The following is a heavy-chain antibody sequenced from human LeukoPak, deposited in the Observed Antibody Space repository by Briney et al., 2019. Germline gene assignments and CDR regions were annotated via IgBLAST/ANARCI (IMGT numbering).Heavy chain of an antibody. CDR1: GFTFSDYY. D-gene: IGHD6-13*01. CDR3: ARGQPPSYYDMDV. Sequence: PGGSLRLSCAASGFTFSDYYMSWIRQAPGKGLEWVAVIWSDGSSKHYADSVKGRFTISRDNSKNTLYLQMNSLRAEDTAGYYCARGQPPSYYDMDVWGQGTTVSVSS. CDR2: IWSDGSSK. J-gene: IGHJ6*02. V-gene: IGHV3-33*08.